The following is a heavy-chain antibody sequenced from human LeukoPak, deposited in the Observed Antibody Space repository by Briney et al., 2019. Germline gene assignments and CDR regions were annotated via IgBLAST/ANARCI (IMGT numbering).Heavy chain of an antibody. CDR1: GFTFSSYA. D-gene: IGHD3-10*01. J-gene: IGHJ4*02. Sequence: PGGSLRLSCAASGFTFSSYAMNWVRQAPGKGLEWVSVISSGGGGTYYADSVKGRFTISRDNSKNTLYLQMNSLRAEDTAVYYCAKESYGSGRTAIYNFDYWGQGTLVTVSS. V-gene: IGHV3-23*01. CDR3: AKESYGSGRTAIYNFDY. CDR2: ISSGGGGT.